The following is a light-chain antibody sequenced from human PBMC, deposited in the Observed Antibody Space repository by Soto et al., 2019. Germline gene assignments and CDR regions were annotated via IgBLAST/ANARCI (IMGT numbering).Light chain of an antibody. CDR1: QTISSW. CDR3: QQYENYWT. CDR2: TTS. V-gene: IGKV1-5*01. Sequence: DIQMTQSPSTLSSSVGDRVTLTCRTSQTISSWFAWYRQKPGKAPKLLIYTTSSLQSGVPSRFSGSGSGTEFTLTISSMQPEDSAVYYCQQYENYWTFGQGTKVDIK. J-gene: IGKJ1*01.